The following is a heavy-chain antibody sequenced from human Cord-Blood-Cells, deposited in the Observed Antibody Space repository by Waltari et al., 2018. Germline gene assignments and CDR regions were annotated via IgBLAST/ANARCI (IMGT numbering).Heavy chain of an antibody. CDR1: GGSFSGYY. V-gene: IGHV4-34*01. CDR3: ARDDYYGSGSYDY. J-gene: IGHJ4*02. D-gene: IGHD3-10*01. Sequence: QVQLQQWGAGLVKPSETLSTTCAVYGGSFSGYYCCWIRQPPGKGLEWIGEINHSGSTNYNPSLKSRVTISVDTSKNQFSLKLSSVTAADTAVYYCARDDYYGSGSYDYWGQGTLVTVSS. CDR2: INHSGST.